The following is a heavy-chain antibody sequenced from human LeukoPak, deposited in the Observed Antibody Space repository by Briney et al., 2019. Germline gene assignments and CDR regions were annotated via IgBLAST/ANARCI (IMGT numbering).Heavy chain of an antibody. CDR3: ARVIVGATASYDI. CDR1: GGSFSGYY. J-gene: IGHJ3*02. Sequence: NPSETLSLTCAVYGGSFSGYYWSWIRQPPGKGLEWIGEINHSGSTNYNPSLKSRVTISVDTSKNQFSLKLSSVTAADTAVYYCARVIVGATASYDIWGQGTMVTVSS. D-gene: IGHD1-26*01. V-gene: IGHV4-34*01. CDR2: INHSGST.